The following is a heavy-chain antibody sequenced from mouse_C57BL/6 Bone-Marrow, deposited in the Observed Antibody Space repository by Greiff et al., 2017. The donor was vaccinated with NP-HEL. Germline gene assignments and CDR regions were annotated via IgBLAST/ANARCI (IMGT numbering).Heavy chain of an antibody. CDR3: ARRGSLLRPAMDY. CDR2: IYPRSGNT. Sequence: QVQLKESGAELARPGASVKLSCKASGYTFTSYGISWVKQRTGQGLEWIGEIYPRSGNTYYNEKFKGKATLTADKSSSTAYMELRSLTSEDSAVYFCARRGSLLRPAMDYWGQGTSVTVSS. V-gene: IGHV1-81*01. CDR1: GYTFTSYG. D-gene: IGHD1-2*01. J-gene: IGHJ4*01.